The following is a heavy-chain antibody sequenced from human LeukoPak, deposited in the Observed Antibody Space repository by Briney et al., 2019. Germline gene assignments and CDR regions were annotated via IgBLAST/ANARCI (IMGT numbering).Heavy chain of an antibody. V-gene: IGHV4-59*08. D-gene: IGHD6-19*01. CDR3: VRPNHAPLAGPWFDH. CDR2: IYSSGTT. J-gene: IGHJ5*02. CDR1: GVSITDYY. Sequence: PSETLSLTCTVSGVSITDYYWGWIRQPPGKGLEWIAYIYSSGTTNYNPSLKSRVTISLDTYKSQFSLKLHPVTGADMAVYYCVRPNHAPLAGPWFDHWGQGTLVIVSS.